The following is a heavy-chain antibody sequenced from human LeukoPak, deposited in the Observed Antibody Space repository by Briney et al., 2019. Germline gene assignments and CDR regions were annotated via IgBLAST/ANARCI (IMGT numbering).Heavy chain of an antibody. Sequence: GGSLRLSCAASGFSFRDYALGWVRQAPEQGLEWVSAIGSAGSTFYADSVKGRFTISRDNPRNTLFLEMKTLRAEDTAVYYCARTDYLRSGSYYDFWGRGTLVTVSS. CDR1: GFSFRDYA. D-gene: IGHD3-10*01. CDR2: IGSAGST. J-gene: IGHJ2*01. CDR3: ARTDYLRSGSYYDF. V-gene: IGHV3-23*01.